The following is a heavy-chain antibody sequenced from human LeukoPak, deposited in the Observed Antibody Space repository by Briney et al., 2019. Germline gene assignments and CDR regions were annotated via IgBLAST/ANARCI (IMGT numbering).Heavy chain of an antibody. CDR2: IYPGDSDT. Sequence: GESLKISCKGSGYSFTSYWIGWVRQMPGKGLEWMGIIYPGDSDTRYSPSFQGQVTISADKSISTAYLQWSSLKASDTAMYYCARQTHRPTKLGGDAFGIWGQGTMVTVSS. CDR1: GYSFTSYW. D-gene: IGHD7-27*01. V-gene: IGHV5-51*01. CDR3: ARQTHRPTKLGGDAFGI. J-gene: IGHJ3*02.